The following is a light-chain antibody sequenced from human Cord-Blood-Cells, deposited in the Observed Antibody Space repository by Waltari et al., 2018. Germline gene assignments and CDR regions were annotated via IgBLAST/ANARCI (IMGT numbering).Light chain of an antibody. V-gene: IGKV1-39*01. CDR1: QSISSY. J-gene: IGKJ2*01. CDR3: QQSYSTLYT. CDR2: AAS. Sequence: DIQMTQPPSSLPASVGDRVTITCRASQSISSYLNWYQQKPGNAPKLLIYAASSLQSGVPSRFSGSGSGTDFTLTISSLQPEDFATYYCQQSYSTLYTFGQGTKLEIQ.